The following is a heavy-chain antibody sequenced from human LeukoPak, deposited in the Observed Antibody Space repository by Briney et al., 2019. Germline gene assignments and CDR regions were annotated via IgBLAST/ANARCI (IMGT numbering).Heavy chain of an antibody. J-gene: IGHJ4*02. CDR1: GGSFSGYY. CDR3: AREYTLYRSGWFLDY. D-gene: IGHD6-19*01. Sequence: SETLSLTCAVYGGSFSGYYWSWIRQPPGRGLEWIGSIDYSGSTYYNPSLETRATISVDKSKNQLSLKLNSVTAADTAVYYCAREYTLYRSGWFLDYWGQGTVATVSS. CDR2: IDYSGST. V-gene: IGHV4-34*01.